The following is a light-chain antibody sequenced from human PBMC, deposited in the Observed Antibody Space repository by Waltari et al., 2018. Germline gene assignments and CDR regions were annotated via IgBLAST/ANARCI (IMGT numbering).Light chain of an antibody. CDR3: QHHVRLPAT. CDR2: GAY. CDR1: QSVNTY. J-gene: IGKJ1*01. Sequence: SCRASQSVNTYLAWYQQKPGQAPRRLIYGAYTRAAGIPDRFSGSGFGTDFSLTISRLEAEDFAVYYCQHHVRLPATFGQGTKVEIK. V-gene: IGKV3-20*01.